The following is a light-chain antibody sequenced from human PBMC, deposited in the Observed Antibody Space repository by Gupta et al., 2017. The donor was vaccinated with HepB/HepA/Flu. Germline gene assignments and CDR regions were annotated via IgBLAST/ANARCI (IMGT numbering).Light chain of an antibody. CDR1: KIGSKS. V-gene: IGLV3-21*02. Sequence: YVLTQPPSVSVDPGQPARLAWGGNKIGSKSVHWYQQQAGQAPVLVVYDDSDRPSRIPERFSGSNSGNTATLIISRVEAGDEADYYCQVWESSSDHWVFGGGTKLTVL. CDR3: QVWESSSDHWV. CDR2: DDS. J-gene: IGLJ3*02.